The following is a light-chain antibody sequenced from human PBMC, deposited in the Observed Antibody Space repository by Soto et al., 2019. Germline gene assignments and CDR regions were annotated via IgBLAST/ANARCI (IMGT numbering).Light chain of an antibody. CDR3: LQYHNWPLT. J-gene: IGKJ4*01. V-gene: IGKV3-15*01. Sequence: EIVMTQSPATLSVSPGERATLSCRASQSVSSSLAWYQQKPGQAPRLLIYGASTGATGNPARFSGSGSGTDFSLTISSLQSEDFAVYYSLQYHNWPLTFGGGTKVEIK. CDR2: GAS. CDR1: QSVSSS.